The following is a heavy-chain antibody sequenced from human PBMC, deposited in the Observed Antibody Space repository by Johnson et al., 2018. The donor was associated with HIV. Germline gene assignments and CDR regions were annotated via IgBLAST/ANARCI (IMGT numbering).Heavy chain of an antibody. V-gene: IGHV3-15*01. CDR1: GFTFSKPW. J-gene: IGHJ3*02. D-gene: IGHD5-12*01. CDR3: TTGWYSGYDLPNAFDI. CDR2: IKSKTDGVTT. Sequence: EVQLVESGGGLVQPGGSLRLSCAGSGFTFSKPWMSWVRQAPGKGLEWVGRIKSKTDGVTTDYAAPVKGRFTISRDDSKNTLYLQMNSLKTEDTAVYYCTTGWYSGYDLPNAFDIWGQGTMVTVSS.